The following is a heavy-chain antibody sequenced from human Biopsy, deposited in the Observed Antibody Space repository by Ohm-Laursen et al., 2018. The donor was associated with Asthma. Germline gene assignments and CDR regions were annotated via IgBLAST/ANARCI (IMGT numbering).Heavy chain of an antibody. Sequence: ASAKVSCKTSGYNFISFAIHWVRQAPGQRLEWMGWVNTGNGDTKYSQKFQGRVTITRDTSASTAYMELRSLRFEDTATYYCARTYYDFLTGQVKDVFGVWGQGTMVTVSS. CDR2: VNTGNGDT. CDR3: ARTYYDFLTGQVKDVFGV. CDR1: GYNFISFA. V-gene: IGHV1-3*04. D-gene: IGHD3-9*01. J-gene: IGHJ3*01.